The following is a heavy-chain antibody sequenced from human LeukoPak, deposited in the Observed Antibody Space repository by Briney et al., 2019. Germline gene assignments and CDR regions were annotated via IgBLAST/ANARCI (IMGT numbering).Heavy chain of an antibody. V-gene: IGHV1-18*01. Sequence: GASVKVSCKASGYTFTSYGISWVRQAPGQGLEWMGWISAYNGNTNYAQKLQGRVTMTTDTSTSTAYMELSSLRSEDTAVYYCASTGDSSADITPTDWFDPWGQGTLVTVSS. CDR3: ASTGDSSADITPTDWFDP. CDR1: GYTFTSYG. J-gene: IGHJ5*02. CDR2: ISAYNGNT. D-gene: IGHD3-22*01.